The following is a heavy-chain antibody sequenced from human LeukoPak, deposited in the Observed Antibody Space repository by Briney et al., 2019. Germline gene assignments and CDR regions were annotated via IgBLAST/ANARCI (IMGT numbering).Heavy chain of an antibody. CDR1: GFTFSSHW. J-gene: IGHJ6*02. V-gene: IGHV3-43*02. CDR3: AKDNRYCSSTSCYYYYYGMDV. CDR2: ISGDGGST. Sequence: GGSLRLSCEASGFTFSSHWMHWVRQVPGKGLEWVSLISGDGGSTYYADSVKGRFTISRDNSKNSLYLQMNSLRTEDTALYYCAKDNRYCSSTSCYYYYYGMDVWGQGTTVTVSS. D-gene: IGHD2-2*01.